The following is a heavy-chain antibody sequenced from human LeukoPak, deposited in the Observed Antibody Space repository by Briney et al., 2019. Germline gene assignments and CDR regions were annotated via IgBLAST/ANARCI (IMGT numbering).Heavy chain of an antibody. Sequence: SETLSLTCTVSGGSISNYYWSWIRQPPGKGLEWIGYIYHSGSTNYNPSLKSRVTISVDTSKNQFSLKLSSVTAADTAVYYCARGDVSGNPNWFDPWGQGTLVTVSS. CDR2: IYHSGST. D-gene: IGHD3-3*01. CDR3: ARGDVSGNPNWFDP. CDR1: GGSISNYY. V-gene: IGHV4-59*01. J-gene: IGHJ5*02.